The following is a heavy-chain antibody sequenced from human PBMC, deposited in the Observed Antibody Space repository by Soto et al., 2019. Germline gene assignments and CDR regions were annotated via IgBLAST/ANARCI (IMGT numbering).Heavy chain of an antibody. J-gene: IGHJ6*03. CDR1: GGSFSGYY. D-gene: IGHD2-2*01. CDR3: ARDAYCSSTSCPGNYYMDV. V-gene: IGHV4-34*01. Sequence: SETLSLTCAVYGGSFSGYYWSWIRQPPGKGLEWIGEINHSGSTNYNPSLKSRVTISVDTSKNQFSLKLSSVTAADTAVYYCARDAYCSSTSCPGNYYMDVWGKGTTVTVSS. CDR2: INHSGST.